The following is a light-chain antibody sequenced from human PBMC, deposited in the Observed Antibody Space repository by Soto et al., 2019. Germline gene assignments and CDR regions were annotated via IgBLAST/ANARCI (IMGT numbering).Light chain of an antibody. V-gene: IGLV2-8*01. CDR1: SSDVGGYNY. J-gene: IGLJ1*01. Sequence: QSALTQPPSASGSHGQSVTISCTGTSSDVGGYNYVSWYQQHPGKAPKLMIYEVSKRPSGVPDRFSGSKSGNTASLTVSGLQAEDEADYYCSSYAGSNNFEVFGTGTKLTVL. CDR3: SSYAGSNNFEV. CDR2: EVS.